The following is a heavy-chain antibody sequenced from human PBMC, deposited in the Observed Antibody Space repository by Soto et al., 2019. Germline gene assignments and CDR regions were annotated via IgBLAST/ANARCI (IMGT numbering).Heavy chain of an antibody. J-gene: IGHJ6*02. CDR1: GFTFTSSA. D-gene: IGHD6-13*01. CDR3: AADRRSSSWGSYYYYGMDV. Sequence: ASVKVSCKASGFTFTSSAVQWVRQARGQRLEWIGWIVVGSGNTNYAQKFQERVTITRDMSTSTAYMELSSLRSEDTAVYYCAADRRSSSWGSYYYYGMDVWGQGNQVTVSS. V-gene: IGHV1-58*01. CDR2: IVVGSGNT.